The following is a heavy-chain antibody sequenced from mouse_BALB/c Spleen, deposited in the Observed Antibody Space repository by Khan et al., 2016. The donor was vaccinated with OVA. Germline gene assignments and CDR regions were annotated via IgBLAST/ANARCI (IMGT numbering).Heavy chain of an antibody. V-gene: IGHV1S41*01. Sequence: DLVKPGASVKLSCKASGYTFTSYWINWIKQRPGQGLEWIGRIAPGSGSTYYNEMFKGKATLTVDTSSSTAYIQLSSLSSEDSAVYFCARSLYGWDYWGQGTTLTVSS. CDR1: GYTFTSYW. CDR2: IAPGSGST. D-gene: IGHD1-2*01. J-gene: IGHJ2*01. CDR3: ARSLYGWDY.